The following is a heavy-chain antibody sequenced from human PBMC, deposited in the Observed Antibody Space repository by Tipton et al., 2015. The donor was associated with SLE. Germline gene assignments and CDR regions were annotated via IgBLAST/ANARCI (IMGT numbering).Heavy chain of an antibody. Sequence: SLRLSCATSGFTFWSHDMGWVRQAPGKGLEWVSVTSESGAGTHYINSVRGRFTISRDNSKNTVYLDMLSLRADDTAMYYCAGASWSYGFFDYWGQGTPVTVSP. CDR2: TSESGAGT. CDR1: GFTFWSHD. V-gene: IGHV3-23*01. D-gene: IGHD3-10*01. CDR3: AGASWSYGFFDY. J-gene: IGHJ4*02.